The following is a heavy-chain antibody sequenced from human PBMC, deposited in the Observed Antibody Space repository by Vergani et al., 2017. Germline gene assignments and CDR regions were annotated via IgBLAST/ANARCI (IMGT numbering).Heavy chain of an antibody. J-gene: IGHJ6*03. Sequence: QVQLVQSGAEVKKPGSSVTVSCKASGGTFSSYAISWVRQAPGQGLEWMGGIIPIFGTANYAQKSQGIVTITADESTSTAYMELSSLRSEDTDVYYWAGGEKVVCGVVNGGYMDVWGKGTTVTVSS. D-gene: IGHD3-3*01. V-gene: IGHV1-69*01. CDR3: AGGEKVVCGVVNGGYMDV. CDR1: GGTFSSYA. CDR2: IIPIFGTA.